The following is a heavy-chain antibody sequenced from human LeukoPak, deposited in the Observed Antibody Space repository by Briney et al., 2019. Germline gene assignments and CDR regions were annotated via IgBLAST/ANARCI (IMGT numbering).Heavy chain of an antibody. V-gene: IGHV1-2*02. J-gene: IGHJ4*02. CDR3: ARDNYGRLDY. D-gene: IGHD4-17*01. Sequence: ASVKVSCKASGYSFTGYYIHWVRQAPGQGLEWMGWINPNSDGTNYAQKFQGRVTMTKDTSFTTVYMELNTLKSDDTAVYYCARDNYGRLDYWGQGSLVTVSS. CDR2: INPNSDGT. CDR1: GYSFTGYY.